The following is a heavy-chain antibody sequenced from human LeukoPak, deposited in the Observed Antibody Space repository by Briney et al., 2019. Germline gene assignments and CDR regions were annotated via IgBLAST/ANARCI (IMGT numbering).Heavy chain of an antibody. CDR1: GFTSSSYW. V-gene: IGHV3-7*01. CDR2: IKQDGSEK. CDR3: AREVYCSSTSCYTGYFQH. Sequence: PGGSLRLSCAASGFTSSSYWMSWVRQAPGKGLEWVANIKQDGSEKYYADSVKGRFTISRDNAKNSLYLQMNSLRAEDTAVYYCAREVYCSSTSCYTGYFQHWGQGTLVTVSS. D-gene: IGHD2-2*02. J-gene: IGHJ1*01.